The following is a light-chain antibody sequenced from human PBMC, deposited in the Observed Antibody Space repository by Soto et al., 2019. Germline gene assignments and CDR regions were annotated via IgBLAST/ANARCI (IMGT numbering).Light chain of an antibody. CDR2: DTN. J-gene: IGLJ3*02. CDR3: FLSYSDVRV. CDR1: TGTVTSGHY. V-gene: IGLV7-46*01. Sequence: QAVVTQEPSLTVSPGGTVTLTCGSSTGTVTSGHYPYWFQQKPGQAPRTLIYDTNNKHTWTPARFSGSLLGGKAALTLSGAQPEDEADYHCFLSYSDVRVFGGGTKLTVL.